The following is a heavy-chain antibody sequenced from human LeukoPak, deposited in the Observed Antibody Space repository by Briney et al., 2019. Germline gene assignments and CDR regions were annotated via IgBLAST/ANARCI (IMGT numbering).Heavy chain of an antibody. CDR2: ISSSDSNI. CDR1: GFTFTDYY. D-gene: IGHD1-1*01. Sequence: GGSVRLSCAASGFTFTDYYMSWVRQAPGKGLEWVSYISSSDSNIYYADSVKGRFTISRDNAKNTLYLQMNGLRAEDTAVYYCAREDNPVVEYYYYGMDVWGQGTTVSVSS. CDR3: AREDNPVVEYYYYGMDV. V-gene: IGHV3-11*01. J-gene: IGHJ6*02.